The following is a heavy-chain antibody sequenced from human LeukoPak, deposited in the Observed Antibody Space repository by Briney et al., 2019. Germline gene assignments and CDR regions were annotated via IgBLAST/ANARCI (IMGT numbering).Heavy chain of an antibody. J-gene: IGHJ4*02. Sequence: GGSLRLACAASGFTFISYWMSWVRQAPGKGLEWVANIKQDGSEKYYVESVKGRFTISRDNAKNSLYLQMNSLRAEDMAVYYCARVGCPRSFDYWGQGTVVSVLS. D-gene: IGHD3-10*01. CDR2: IKQDGSEK. CDR3: ARVGCPRSFDY. V-gene: IGHV3-7*01. CDR1: GFTFISYW.